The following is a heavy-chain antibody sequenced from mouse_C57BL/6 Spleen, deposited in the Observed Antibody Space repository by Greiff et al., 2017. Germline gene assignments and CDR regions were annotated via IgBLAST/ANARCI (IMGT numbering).Heavy chain of an antibody. Sequence: QVQLQQSGAELMKPGDSVKLTCKATGYTFTGYWIEWVKQRPGHGLEWLGEILPGSGSANYNAKFKGKATFTADTSSNTAYMQLSSLTTEDSAIYCCAWGYNVPNYWGQGTTLTVSS. CDR3: AWGYNVPNY. D-gene: IGHD2-2*01. CDR1: GYTFTGYW. J-gene: IGHJ2*01. V-gene: IGHV1-9*01. CDR2: ILPGSGSA.